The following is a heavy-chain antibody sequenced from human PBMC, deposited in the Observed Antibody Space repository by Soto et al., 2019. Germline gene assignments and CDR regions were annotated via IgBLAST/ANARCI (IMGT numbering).Heavy chain of an antibody. CDR2: ISGSGGST. Sequence: PGGSLRLSFAASGFTVSSYAMSWVRQAPGKGLEWVSAISGSGGSTYYADSVKGRFTISRDNSKNTLYLQMNSLRAEDTAVYYCAKSGLTLQSYYYDSSGYYNNWFDPWGQGTLVTVSS. J-gene: IGHJ5*02. CDR3: AKSGLTLQSYYYDSSGYYNNWFDP. V-gene: IGHV3-23*01. D-gene: IGHD3-22*01. CDR1: GFTVSSYA.